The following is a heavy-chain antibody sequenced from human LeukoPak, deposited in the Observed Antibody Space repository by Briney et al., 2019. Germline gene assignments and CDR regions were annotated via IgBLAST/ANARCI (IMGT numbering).Heavy chain of an antibody. V-gene: IGHV3-53*01. CDR3: ARGDRRVAYRFDS. D-gene: IGHD5-24*01. Sequence: GGSLRLSCAASGFAFSTYAMTWVRQAPGRGLEWVSVLYSDGTTYYADSVKGRFAISRDNSKDTLYLQMNSVRAEDTAVYYCARGDRRVAYRFDSWGQGTLVTVSS. CDR1: GFAFSTYA. CDR2: LYSDGTT. J-gene: IGHJ4*02.